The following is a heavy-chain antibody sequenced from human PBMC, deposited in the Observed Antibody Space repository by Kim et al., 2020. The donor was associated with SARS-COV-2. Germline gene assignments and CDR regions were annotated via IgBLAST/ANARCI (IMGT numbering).Heavy chain of an antibody. V-gene: IGHV3-33*05. Sequence: GGSLRLSCAASGFTFSSYGMHWVRQAPGKGLEWVAVISYDGSNKYYADSVKGRFTISRDNSKNTLYLQMNSLRAEDTAVYYCARDEALIAVAGNVDYWGQGTLVTVSS. D-gene: IGHD6-19*01. CDR3: ARDEALIAVAGNVDY. CDR2: ISYDGSNK. CDR1: GFTFSSYG. J-gene: IGHJ4*02.